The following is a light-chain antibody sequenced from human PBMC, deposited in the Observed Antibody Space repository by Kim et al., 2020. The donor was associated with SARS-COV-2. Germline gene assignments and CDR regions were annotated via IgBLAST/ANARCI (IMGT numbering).Light chain of an antibody. CDR2: DVS. J-gene: IGLJ3*02. V-gene: IGLV2-14*03. CDR1: SSDVGGYNY. CDR3: SSYTISSTWV. Sequence: GQSITISCTGTSSDVGGYNYVSWYQHHPGKAPKLMIYDVSKRPSGVSNRFSGSKSGNTASLTISGLQAEDAANYYCSSYTISSTWVFGGGTQLTVL.